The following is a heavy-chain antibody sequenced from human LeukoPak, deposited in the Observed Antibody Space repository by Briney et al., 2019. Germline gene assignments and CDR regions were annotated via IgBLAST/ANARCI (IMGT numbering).Heavy chain of an antibody. CDR2: IGGSGGST. V-gene: IGHV3-23*01. J-gene: IGHJ5*02. D-gene: IGHD6-19*01. CDR3: AKDNRQWLAPPRFDP. CDR1: GFTFSSYA. Sequence: GGSLRLSCAASGFTFSSYAMSWVRQAPGKGLEWVSAIGGSGGSTYYADSVKGRFTISRDNSKNTLYLQMNSLRAEDTAVYYCAKDNRQWLAPPRFDPWGQGTLVTVSS.